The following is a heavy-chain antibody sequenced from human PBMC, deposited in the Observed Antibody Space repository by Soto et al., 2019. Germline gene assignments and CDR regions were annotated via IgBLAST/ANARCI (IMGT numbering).Heavy chain of an antibody. D-gene: IGHD2-15*01. CDR3: TRLAIGVVVPAAIRN. V-gene: IGHV4-39*01. J-gene: IGHJ1*01. CDR1: GGSISSSSYY. CDR2: IYYSGTS. Sequence: QLRLQESGPGLVKPSETLSLTCAVSGGSISSSSYYWDWIRQPPGKGLEWIGTIYYSGTSNYNPSLRGRVTIVVDTSKNEFSLRLTSATAADTAVYYCTRLAIGVVVPAAIRNWGQGSLVTVSS.